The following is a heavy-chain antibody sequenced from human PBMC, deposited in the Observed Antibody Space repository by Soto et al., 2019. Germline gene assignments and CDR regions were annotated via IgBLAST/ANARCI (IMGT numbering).Heavy chain of an antibody. CDR1: GGTFNNYG. CDR3: ASWDYDVLTGYSYDD. V-gene: IGHV1-69*01. CDR2: IIPMSGRT. J-gene: IGHJ4*02. Sequence: QVQLVQSGAEVKKPGSSVKVSCKASGGTFNNYGMGWVRQAPGQGLEWMGGIIPMSGRTNYTQKFQGRPTLTADASRSTAYMELRSLRSDDPAVYYCASWDYDVLTGYSYDDWGQGTLVTVSS. D-gene: IGHD3-9*01.